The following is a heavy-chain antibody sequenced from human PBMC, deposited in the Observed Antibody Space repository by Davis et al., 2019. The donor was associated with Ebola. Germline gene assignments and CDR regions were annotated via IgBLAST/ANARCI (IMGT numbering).Heavy chain of an antibody. J-gene: IGHJ4*02. V-gene: IGHV3-30-3*01. CDR3: AKSDYGDYASVFDS. Sequence: GESLKISCAASGFTFSSYAMHWVRQAPGKGLEWVAVISYDGSNKYYADSVKGRFTISRDNSKNMVSLQVNSLRSADTAVYYCAKSDYGDYASVFDSWGQGTLVTVSS. D-gene: IGHD4-17*01. CDR2: ISYDGSNK. CDR1: GFTFSSYA.